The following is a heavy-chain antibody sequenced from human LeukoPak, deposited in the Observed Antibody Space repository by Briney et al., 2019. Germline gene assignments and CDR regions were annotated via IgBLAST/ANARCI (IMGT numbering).Heavy chain of an antibody. CDR1: SGSISSGDHY. D-gene: IGHD3-9*01. CDR2: IYYSGST. V-gene: IGHV4-30-4*01. Sequence: SETLSLTCTVSSGSISSGDHYWSWIRQPPGKGLEWIGHIYYSGSTYYNPSLKSRVTISVDTSKNQFSLKLSSVSAADTAVYYCAASYDILTGPSVDYWGQGTLVTVSS. J-gene: IGHJ4*02. CDR3: AASYDILTGPSVDY.